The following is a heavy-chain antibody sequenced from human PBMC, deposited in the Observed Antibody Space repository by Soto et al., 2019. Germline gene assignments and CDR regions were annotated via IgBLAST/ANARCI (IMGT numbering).Heavy chain of an antibody. CDR1: GGSITNDNW. Sequence: KPSETLSLTCDVSGGSITNDNWWSWVRQPPGEGLEWIGEIHHFGRTTYNPSLKSRVSMSVDTSKNQFFLKLNSVTAADTAVYYCTKNSAYALDYWGQGTLVTVPQ. J-gene: IGHJ4*02. D-gene: IGHD5-12*01. CDR3: TKNSAYALDY. V-gene: IGHV4-4*02. CDR2: IHHFGRT.